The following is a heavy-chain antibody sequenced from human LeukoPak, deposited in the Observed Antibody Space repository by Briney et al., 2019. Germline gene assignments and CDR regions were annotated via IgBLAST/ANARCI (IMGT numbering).Heavy chain of an antibody. D-gene: IGHD6-13*01. V-gene: IGHV3-7*03. Sequence: GGSLRLSCAASGFPFSSYWMTWVRHTPGKGLELVANIKHDRSDAYYADSVSGRLTVSRDNAKNTLYLQMNSLRAEDTAVYYCAKGGRPYSSSWFSNWFDPWGQGTLVTVTS. CDR3: AKGGRPYSSSWFSNWFDP. CDR2: IKHDRSDA. J-gene: IGHJ5*02. CDR1: GFPFSSYW.